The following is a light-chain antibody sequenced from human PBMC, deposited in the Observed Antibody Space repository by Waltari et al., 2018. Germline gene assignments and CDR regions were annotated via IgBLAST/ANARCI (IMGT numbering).Light chain of an antibody. CDR3: QQRKNWPLT. CDR2: DTS. CDR1: QNVSSF. V-gene: IGKV3-11*01. J-gene: IGKJ4*01. Sequence: EIVLTQSPATLSLSPGEGATLSCRASQNVSSFLAWYQRRPGQAPRLLIYDTSNRATGIPVRFSGSGSGTDFTLTISSLEPEDFAVYYCQQRKNWPLTFGGGTKVEIK.